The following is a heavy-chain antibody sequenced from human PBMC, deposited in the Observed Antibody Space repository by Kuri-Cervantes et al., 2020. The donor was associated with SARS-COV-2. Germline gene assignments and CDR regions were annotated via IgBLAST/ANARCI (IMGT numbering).Heavy chain of an antibody. D-gene: IGHD2-2*01. V-gene: IGHV1-69*13. CDR3: AKGDIVVVPELDY. J-gene: IGHJ4*02. CDR2: IIPIFGTA. CDR1: GGTFSSYA. Sequence: SVKVSCKASGGTFSSYAISWVRQAPGQGLEWMGGIIPIFGTANYAQKFQGRVTITADESTSTAYMELNSLRAEDTAVYYCAKGDIVVVPELDYWGQGTLVTVSS.